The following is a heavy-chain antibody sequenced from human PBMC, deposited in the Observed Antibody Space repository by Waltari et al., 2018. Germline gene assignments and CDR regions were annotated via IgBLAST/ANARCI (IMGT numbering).Heavy chain of an antibody. CDR3: TRRKYGEQYWYFDL. J-gene: IGHJ2*01. CDR1: GFTFSGSA. CDR2: IRRKCNSYAT. V-gene: IGHV3-73*02. D-gene: IGHD4-17*01. Sequence: EVQLVESGGGLVQPGGSLNLSCAASGFTFSGSAMHWVRQASGTGLEWVCRIRRKCNSYATAYAASVKGRFTISRDDSKNTAYLQMNSLKTEDTAVYYCTRRKYGEQYWYFDLWGRGTLVTVSS.